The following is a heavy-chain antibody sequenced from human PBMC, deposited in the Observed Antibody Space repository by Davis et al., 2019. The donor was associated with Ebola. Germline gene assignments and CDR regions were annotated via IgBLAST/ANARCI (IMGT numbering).Heavy chain of an antibody. CDR1: GFTFSTCS. J-gene: IGHJ6*02. V-gene: IGHV3-23*01. Sequence: GGSRRLSGAASGFTFSTCSVGGVRQAAGGGLQGVTKITSGGDKRDYADSVKDRFTISRDNSKNTLYLEMNSLRAEDTAVYYCAKVDTMTRTGYWFYYYGMDVWGQGTTVTVSS. CDR2: ITSGGDKR. D-gene: IGHD3/OR15-3a*01. CDR3: AKVDTMTRTGYWFYYYGMDV.